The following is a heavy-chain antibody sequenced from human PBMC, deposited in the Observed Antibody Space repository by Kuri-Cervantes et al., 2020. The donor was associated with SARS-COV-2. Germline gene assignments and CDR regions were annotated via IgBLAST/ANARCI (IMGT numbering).Heavy chain of an antibody. CDR1: GYTFAGHY. CDR3: ARDFQSKSGYYYYGMDV. V-gene: IGHV1-2*02. J-gene: IGHJ6*02. Sequence: ASVKVSCKASGYTFAGHYMHWVRQAPGQGLEWMGWINPNSGGTNYAQKFQGRVTMTRDTSISTAYMELSKLRSDDTAVYYCARDFQSKSGYYYYGMDVWGQGTTVTVSS. CDR2: INPNSGGT. D-gene: IGHD4-11*01.